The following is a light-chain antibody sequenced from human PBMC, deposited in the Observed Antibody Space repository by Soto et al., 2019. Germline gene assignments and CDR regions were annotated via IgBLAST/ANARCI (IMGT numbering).Light chain of an antibody. Sequence: DIVMTQSPDSLAVSLGERATINCKSSQSVLYNSNTKNYLAWYQQKPGHPPKLLIYWASTRESGVPDRFSGSGSGADFTLTISSLQAEDVAVYYCQQYYSAPYTFGQGTKLEIK. J-gene: IGKJ2*01. CDR3: QQYYSAPYT. V-gene: IGKV4-1*01. CDR2: WAS. CDR1: QSVLYNSNTKNY.